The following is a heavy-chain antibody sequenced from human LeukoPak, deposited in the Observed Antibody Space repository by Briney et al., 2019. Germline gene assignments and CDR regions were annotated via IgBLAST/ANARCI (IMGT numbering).Heavy chain of an antibody. V-gene: IGHV3-23*01. J-gene: IGHJ4*02. Sequence: GGSLRLSCAASGFTFSSYAMSWVRQAPGKGLEWLSTIGGGGENTYYADSVRGRFTISRDNSKNTVYLQMKSLRAEDTAVYFCAKVLSGSQDYWGQGTLVTVSS. D-gene: IGHD1-26*01. CDR1: GFTFSSYA. CDR2: IGGGGENT. CDR3: AKVLSGSQDY.